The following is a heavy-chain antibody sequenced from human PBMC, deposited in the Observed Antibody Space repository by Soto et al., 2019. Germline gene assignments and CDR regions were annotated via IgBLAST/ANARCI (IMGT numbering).Heavy chain of an antibody. J-gene: IGHJ6*02. Sequence: QVQLQQSGPGLVKPSQTLSLTCTVSGGSISYEYYHWTWIRQSPGKGLEWIGYIHYSGSIIFNPSLKSRVTTSADTSKTQFSLQLSSVTAADTAVYFCAREDDGGDRDYYGLDVWGQGTTVTVSS. CDR2: IHYSGSI. CDR3: AREDDGGDRDYYGLDV. D-gene: IGHD2-21*02. CDR1: GGSISYEYYH. V-gene: IGHV4-30-4*08.